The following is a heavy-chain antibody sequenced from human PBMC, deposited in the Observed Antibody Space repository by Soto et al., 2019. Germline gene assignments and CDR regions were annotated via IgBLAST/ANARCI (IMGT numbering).Heavy chain of an antibody. Sequence: SQTLSLTCVISGDSVSSNSAAWNWIRQSPSRGLEWLGRTYYKSKRYNDYAVSVSSRITINPDTSQNQFSLQLNSVTPDDTAIYYCAREVEPEYSPGWFDPWGQGILVTVSS. CDR1: GDSVSSNSAA. CDR2: TYYKSKRYN. D-gene: IGHD6-6*01. V-gene: IGHV6-1*01. J-gene: IGHJ5*01. CDR3: AREVEPEYSPGWFDP.